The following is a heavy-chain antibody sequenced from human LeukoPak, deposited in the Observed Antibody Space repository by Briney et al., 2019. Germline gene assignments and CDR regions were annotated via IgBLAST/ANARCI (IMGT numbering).Heavy chain of an antibody. CDR1: GGSFSGYY. Sequence: SETLSLTCAVYGGSFSGYYWSWIRQPPGKGLEWIGEINHSGSTNYNPSLKSRVTISVDTSKNQFSLKLSSVTAADTAVYYCARAPWGSYRCTSPRLDYWGQGTLVTVSS. J-gene: IGHJ4*02. CDR2: INHSGST. CDR3: ARAPWGSYRCTSPRLDY. D-gene: IGHD3-16*02. V-gene: IGHV4-34*01.